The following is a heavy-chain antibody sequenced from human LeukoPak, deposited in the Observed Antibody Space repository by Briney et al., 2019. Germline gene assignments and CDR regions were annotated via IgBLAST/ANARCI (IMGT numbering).Heavy chain of an antibody. CDR2: TYYRSKWYN. CDR1: GDSVSSNSAA. V-gene: IGHV6-1*01. CDR3: ARAAIAAAGYDHWYFDL. J-gene: IGHJ2*01. D-gene: IGHD6-13*01. Sequence: SQTLSLTCAISGDSVSSNSAAWNWIRQSPSRGLEWLGRTYYRSKWYNDYAVSVKGRITINPDTSKNQFSLQLNSVTPEDTAVYYCARAAIAAAGYDHWYFDLWGRGTLVTVSS.